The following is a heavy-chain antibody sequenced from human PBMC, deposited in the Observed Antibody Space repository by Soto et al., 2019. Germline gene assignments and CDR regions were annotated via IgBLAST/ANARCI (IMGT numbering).Heavy chain of an antibody. Sequence: GGSLRLSCAASGFTFTNYVMSWVRQAPGKGLEWVSALTPGGGSSYYADSVKGRFTISRDDSKNTLYLQMNSLRAEDTALYYCAIRSNYAFEHWGQGTLVTVSS. V-gene: IGHV3-23*01. CDR2: LTPGGGSS. J-gene: IGHJ4*02. D-gene: IGHD1-26*01. CDR3: AIRSNYAFEH. CDR1: GFTFTNYV.